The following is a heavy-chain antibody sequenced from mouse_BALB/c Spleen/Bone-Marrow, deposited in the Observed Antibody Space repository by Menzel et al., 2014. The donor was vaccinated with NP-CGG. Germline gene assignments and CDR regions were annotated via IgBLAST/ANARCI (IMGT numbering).Heavy chain of an antibody. CDR1: GYNFTSYW. CDR2: IYPGSGST. V-gene: IGHV1-55*01. D-gene: IGHD3-1*01. J-gene: IGHJ3*01. Sequence: VKLVESGAELVKPGTSVKLSCKASGYNFTSYWINWVKLRPGQGHEWIGDIYPGSGSTNYNEKFKSKATLTVDTSSSTAYMQLSSLASEDSALYYCARFSQLGLLAYWGQGTLVTVSA. CDR3: ARFSQLGLLAY.